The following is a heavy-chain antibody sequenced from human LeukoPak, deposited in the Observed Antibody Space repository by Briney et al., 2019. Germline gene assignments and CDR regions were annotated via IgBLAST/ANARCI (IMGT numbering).Heavy chain of an antibody. J-gene: IGHJ3*02. Sequence: SETLSLTCTVSGGSISSYYWSRIRQPPGKGLEWIGYIYYSGSTNYNPSLKSRVTISVDTSKNQFSLKLSSVTAADTAVYYCARDPFGKTSPESYYYDSSGDDAFDIWGQGTMVTVSS. V-gene: IGHV4-59*01. CDR1: GGSISSYY. D-gene: IGHD3-22*01. CDR3: ARDPFGKTSPESYYYDSSGDDAFDI. CDR2: IYYSGST.